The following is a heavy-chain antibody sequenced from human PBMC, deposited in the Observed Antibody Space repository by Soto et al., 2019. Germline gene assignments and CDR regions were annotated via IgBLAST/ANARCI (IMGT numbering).Heavy chain of an antibody. CDR1: GGSISSYY. CDR3: ARDGHYYDSSGYYSTFDY. V-gene: IGHV4-59*01. J-gene: IGHJ4*02. D-gene: IGHD3-22*01. Sequence: TSETLSLTCTVSGGSISSYYWSWIRQPPGKGLEWIGYIYYSGSTNYNPSLKSRVTISVDTSKNQFSLKLSSVTAADTAVYYCARDGHYYDSSGYYSTFDYWGQGTLVTVSS. CDR2: IYYSGST.